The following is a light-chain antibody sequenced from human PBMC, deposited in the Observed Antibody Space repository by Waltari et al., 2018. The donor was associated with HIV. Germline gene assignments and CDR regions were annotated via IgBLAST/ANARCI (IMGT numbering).Light chain of an antibody. V-gene: IGKV3-15*01. J-gene: IGKJ4*01. Sequence: VMTQSPATLSVSPGERVTLSCRASQTVSSALAWYQQKPGQAPRLLIYDASTRATGIPARFRGTGSGTDFTLTISSLQSEDFAVYYCQQYNNWLTFGGGTKVEI. CDR1: QTVSSA. CDR3: QQYNNWLT. CDR2: DAS.